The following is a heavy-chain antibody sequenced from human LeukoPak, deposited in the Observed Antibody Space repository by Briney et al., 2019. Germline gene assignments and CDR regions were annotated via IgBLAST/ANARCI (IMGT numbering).Heavy chain of an antibody. CDR3: VGESVRDYYFDY. V-gene: IGHV3-49*04. CDR1: GFRIGGYA. D-gene: IGHD3-10*02. J-gene: IGHJ4*02. CDR2: IRSKALYGTS. Sequence: GGSLRLSCTGSGFRIGGYAVSWVRQAPGKGLEWVGFIRSKALYGTSEYAASVEGRFSISRDDSNSIAYLQMNSLKTEDTAVYFCVGESVRDYYFDYWGQGTLVTVSS.